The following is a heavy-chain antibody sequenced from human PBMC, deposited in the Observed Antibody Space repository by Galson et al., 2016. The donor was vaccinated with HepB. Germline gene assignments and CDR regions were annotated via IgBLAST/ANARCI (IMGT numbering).Heavy chain of an antibody. CDR1: GFTFSDYY. CDR3: ARMVPLYSGGWYVRGDGWVDP. V-gene: IGHV3-11*03. J-gene: IGHJ5*02. D-gene: IGHD6-19*01. Sequence: SLRLSCAASGFTFSDYYMSWIRQAPGKGLEWISYISRSSSYIIYADSVKGRFTISRDDAKNSLYLQMNSLRAEDTAVYYCARMVPLYSGGWYVRGDGWVDPWGQGTLVTVSS. CDR2: ISRSSSYI.